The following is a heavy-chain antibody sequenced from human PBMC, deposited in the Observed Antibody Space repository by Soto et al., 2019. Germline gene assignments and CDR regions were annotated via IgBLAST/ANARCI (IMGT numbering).Heavy chain of an antibody. V-gene: IGHV1-69*02. J-gene: IGHJ6*02. CDR1: GGTFSSYT. D-gene: IGHD6-13*01. CDR3: AKRQQLVRYYYGLDV. Sequence: SVKVSCKASGGTFSSYTISWVRQAPGQGLEWMGRIIPILGIANYAQKFQGRVTITADKSTSTAYMELSSLRSEDTAVYYCAKRQQLVRYYYGLDVSGQGTTVTVSS. CDR2: IIPILGIA.